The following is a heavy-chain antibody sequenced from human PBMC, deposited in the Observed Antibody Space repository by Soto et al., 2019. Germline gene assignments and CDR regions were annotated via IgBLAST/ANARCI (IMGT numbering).Heavy chain of an antibody. D-gene: IGHD2-2*02. J-gene: IGHJ6*02. CDR2: IIPFSAST. Sequence: SVKVSCKASGGFFNNYATNWVRQAPGQGLEWMGGIIPFSASTKSAAKFRDRVTITADESTSTAYVELRSLKSDDTAVYYCARARYIQSPAGVSYYYGLDVWGQGTTVTAP. CDR3: ARARYIQSPAGVSYYYGLDV. V-gene: IGHV1-69*13. CDR1: GGFFNNYA.